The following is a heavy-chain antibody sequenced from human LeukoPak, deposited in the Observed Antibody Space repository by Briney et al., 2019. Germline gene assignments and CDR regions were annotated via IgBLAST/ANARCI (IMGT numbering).Heavy chain of an antibody. CDR1: GGSISSYY. CDR2: IYTSGSS. V-gene: IGHV4-4*07. J-gene: IGHJ4*02. CDR3: ARVPAAGTGPDY. D-gene: IGHD6-13*01. Sequence: SETLSLTCTVSGGSISSYYWSWIRQPAGKGLEWIGRIYTSGSSNSNPSLKSRVTMSADTSKNQFSLRLTSVTAADTAVYYCARVPAAGTGPDYWGQGTLVTVSS.